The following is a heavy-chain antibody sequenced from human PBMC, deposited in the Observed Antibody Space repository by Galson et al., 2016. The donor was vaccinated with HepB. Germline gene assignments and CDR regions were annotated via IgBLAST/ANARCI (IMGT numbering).Heavy chain of an antibody. CDR2: VFHSGST. J-gene: IGHJ4*02. CDR3: ARFWSGFLEK. D-gene: IGHD3-3*01. CDR1: GVSITSPNW. V-gene: IGHV4-4*02. Sequence: SETLSLTCAVSGVSITSPNWCTWVRQPPGKGLEWIGEVFHSGSTYYNPSLKSRVTMSVDKSKNHFSLKLTSVTAADTAVYYCARFWSGFLEKWGRGTLVTVSS.